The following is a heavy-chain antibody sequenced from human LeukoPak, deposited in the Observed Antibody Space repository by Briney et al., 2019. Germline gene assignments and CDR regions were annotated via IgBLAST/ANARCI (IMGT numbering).Heavy chain of an antibody. Sequence: PSETLSLTCTVSGGSISSYYWSWIRQPPGKGLEWIGYIYYSGSTNYNPSLKSRVTISVDTSKNQFSLKLSSVTAADTAVYYCARVRGPYGDYDYWGQGTLVTVSS. J-gene: IGHJ4*02. D-gene: IGHD4-17*01. CDR3: ARVRGPYGDYDY. CDR1: GGSISSYY. CDR2: IYYSGST. V-gene: IGHV4-59*01.